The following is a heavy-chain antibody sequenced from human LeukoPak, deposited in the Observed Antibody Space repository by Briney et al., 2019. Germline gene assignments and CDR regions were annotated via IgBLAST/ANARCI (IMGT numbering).Heavy chain of an antibody. V-gene: IGHV1-8*01. CDR1: GYRYTSCD. D-gene: IGHD2-21*01. CDR2: VNAKTGNA. CDR3: ARPPAYCDGATCYCFYYYMDF. Sequence: GASVKVTCKTSGYRYTSCDFNWVRQAPGQGLEWIGWVNAKTGNARYAQKFQGRVNMTKVTSRDTVSMELSGLTAEDTAVYYCARPPAYCDGATCYCFYYYMDFWGSGTTVIVS. J-gene: IGHJ6*03.